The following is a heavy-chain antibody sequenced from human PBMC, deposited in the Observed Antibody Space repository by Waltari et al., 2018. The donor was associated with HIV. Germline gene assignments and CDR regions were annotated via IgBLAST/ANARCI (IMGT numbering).Heavy chain of an antibody. CDR3: ARLRIVTIMGAAFDY. J-gene: IGHJ4*02. CDR1: GFTFINYE. Sequence: EVQLVESGGGLVQPGGSLRLSCAASGFTFINYEMTWVRQAPGKGLEWIAYTSSRGSRKYYAESVRGRFTISKDTAKNSVYLEMNSLRADDTALYYCARLRIVTIMGAAFDYWGQGTLVTVSS. CDR2: TSSRGSRK. D-gene: IGHD3-16*01. V-gene: IGHV3-48*03.